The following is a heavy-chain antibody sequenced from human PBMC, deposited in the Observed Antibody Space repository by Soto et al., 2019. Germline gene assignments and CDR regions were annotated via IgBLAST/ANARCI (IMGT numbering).Heavy chain of an antibody. Sequence: QVQLVQSGAEVKKPGSSVKVSCKASGGTFSSYAISWVRQAPGQGLEWMGGIIPIFGTANYAQKFQGRVTITADESTSTAHMELSSLRSADTAVYYCARGVVVAAPFDRYYYYGMDVWGQGTTVTVSS. J-gene: IGHJ6*02. CDR2: IIPIFGTA. CDR3: ARGVVVAAPFDRYYYYGMDV. CDR1: GGTFSSYA. D-gene: IGHD2-15*01. V-gene: IGHV1-69*01.